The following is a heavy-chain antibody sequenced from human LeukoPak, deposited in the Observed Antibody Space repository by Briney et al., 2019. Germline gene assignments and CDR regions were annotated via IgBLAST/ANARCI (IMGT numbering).Heavy chain of an antibody. CDR1: GGSFSGYY. J-gene: IGHJ4*02. Sequence: PSETLSLTCAVYGGSFSGYYWSWLRQPPGKGLEWIGEINHSGSTNYNPSLKSRVTISVDTSKSQFSPKLSSVTAADTAVYYCAGRGTYYYDSSGPGYWGQGTLVTVSS. CDR3: AGRGTYYYDSSGPGY. CDR2: INHSGST. V-gene: IGHV4-34*01. D-gene: IGHD3-22*01.